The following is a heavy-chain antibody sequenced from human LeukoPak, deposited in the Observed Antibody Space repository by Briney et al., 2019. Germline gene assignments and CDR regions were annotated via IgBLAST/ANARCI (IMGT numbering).Heavy chain of an antibody. CDR3: ARRSHYYYAMDV. J-gene: IGHJ6*02. CDR2: IYFSGNT. CDR1: DGSFSSSYY. V-gene: IGHV4-59*08. Sequence: SSETLSLTCTVSDGSFSSSYYWSWIRQPPGKGLEWIGYIYFSGNTNYNPSLKSRVTISVDTSKNQFSLKLSSVTAADTAVYYCARRSHYYYAMDVWGQGTTVTVSS.